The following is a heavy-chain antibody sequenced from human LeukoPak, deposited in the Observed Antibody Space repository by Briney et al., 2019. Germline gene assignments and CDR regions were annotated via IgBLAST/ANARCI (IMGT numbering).Heavy chain of an antibody. V-gene: IGHV4-39*01. J-gene: IGHJ6*02. Sequence: PSETLSLTCTVSSGSVSTSSYYWGWIRQPPGKGLEWIGSVYYSGSTYYNPSLKSRVTISVDTSKNQFSLKLSSVTAADTAVYYCASQIAARPYYHYGMDVWGQGTTVTVSS. CDR2: VYYSGST. D-gene: IGHD6-6*01. CDR3: ASQIAARPYYHYGMDV. CDR1: SGSVSTSSYY.